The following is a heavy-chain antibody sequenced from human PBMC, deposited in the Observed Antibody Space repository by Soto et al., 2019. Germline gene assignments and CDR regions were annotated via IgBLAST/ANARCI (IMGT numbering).Heavy chain of an antibody. Sequence: SETLSLTCTVSGGSISSYYWSWIRQPPGKGLEWIGYIYYSGSTNYNPSLMSRVTISIDTSKNQFSLKVRSVTAADTAVYYCAGYNRSVRYSLDYWGQGTLVTVSS. D-gene: IGHD3-10*01. CDR1: GGSISSYY. J-gene: IGHJ4*02. CDR3: AGYNRSVRYSLDY. V-gene: IGHV4-59*08. CDR2: IYYSGST.